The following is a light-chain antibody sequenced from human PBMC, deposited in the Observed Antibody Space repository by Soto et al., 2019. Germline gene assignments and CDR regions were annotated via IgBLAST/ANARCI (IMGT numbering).Light chain of an antibody. CDR1: ESITGW. V-gene: IGKV1-12*01. CDR2: ATA. CDR3: QQAMSFPLT. J-gene: IGKJ4*01. Sequence: DTQMTQSPSSVSASVGDRVTITCRASESITGWLAWYQQKPGKAPNLLIYATASLRSGVPSRFSGTGSGSGTDFTLTITSLQPEDFATYYCQQAMSFPLTFGGGTRVEMK.